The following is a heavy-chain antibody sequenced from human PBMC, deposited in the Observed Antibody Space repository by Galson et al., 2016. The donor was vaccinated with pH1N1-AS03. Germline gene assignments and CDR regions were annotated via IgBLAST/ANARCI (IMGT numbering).Heavy chain of an antibody. CDR2: IYPADSET. Sequence: QSGAEVKIPGESLKISCKTSGYSFTNHWIAWVRQMPGKGLEWMGIIYPADSETKYSPSFQGQVTISVDKSITTAYLPWNRLKASDTAMYYCAKSYCSGGSFYRKNAFDIWGQGTMVAVSS. D-gene: IGHD2-15*01. V-gene: IGHV5-51*01. J-gene: IGHJ3*02. CDR1: GYSFTNHW. CDR3: AKSYCSGGSFYRKNAFDI.